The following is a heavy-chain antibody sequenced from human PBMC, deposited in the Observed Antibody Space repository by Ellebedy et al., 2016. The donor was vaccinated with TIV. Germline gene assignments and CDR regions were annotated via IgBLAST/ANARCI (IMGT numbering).Heavy chain of an antibody. J-gene: IGHJ6*03. Sequence: GGSLRLSXAASGFTFSNAWMSWVRQAPGKGLEWVANIKQDGSEKYYVDSVKGRFTISRDNAKNSLYLQMNSLRAEDTAVYYCERVGIVVVPAAQYYYYYYMDVWGKGTTVTVSS. CDR3: ERVGIVVVPAAQYYYYYYMDV. CDR2: IKQDGSEK. D-gene: IGHD2-2*01. V-gene: IGHV3-7*01. CDR1: GFTFSNAW.